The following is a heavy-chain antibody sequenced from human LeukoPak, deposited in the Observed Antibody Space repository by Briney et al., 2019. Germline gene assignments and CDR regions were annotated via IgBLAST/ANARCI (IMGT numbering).Heavy chain of an antibody. CDR1: GGSFSAYY. CDR3: ARDLSWNYGMDV. V-gene: IGHV4-34*01. D-gene: IGHD1-1*01. J-gene: IGHJ6*02. CDR2: ISHSGGT. Sequence: PSETLSLTCAVYGGSFSAYYWSWIRQPPGKGLEWIGEISHSGGTNYNPSLKSRVTISVDTSKDQFSLKLSSVTAADTGVYYCARDLSWNYGMDVWGQGTTVTVSS.